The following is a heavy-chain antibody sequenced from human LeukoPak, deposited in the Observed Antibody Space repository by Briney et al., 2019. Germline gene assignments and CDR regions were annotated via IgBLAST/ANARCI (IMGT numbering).Heavy chain of an antibody. V-gene: IGHV4-34*01. J-gene: IGHJ4*02. Sequence: SETLSLTCIVSGYSITSGYYWSWIRQPPGKGLEWIGEINHSGSTNYNPSLKSRVTISVDTSKNQFSLKLSSVTAADTAVYYCARLVDYGDYGRGSFDYWGQGTLVTVSS. D-gene: IGHD4-17*01. CDR3: ARLVDYGDYGRGSFDY. CDR2: INHSGST. CDR1: GYSITSGYY.